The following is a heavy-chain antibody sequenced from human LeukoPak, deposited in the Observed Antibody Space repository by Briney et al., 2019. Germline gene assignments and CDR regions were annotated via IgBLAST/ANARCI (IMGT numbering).Heavy chain of an antibody. J-gene: IGHJ5*01. CDR2: IVATYEGT. Sequence: GGSLRLSCAASGFTFSAYAMMWVRQAPGKGLEWVSSIVATYEGTFYADSVQGRFIISRDNSESTVSLQMNSLRAEDTAVYYCARGKAGGLVDLFDSWGQGTLVTVSS. CDR1: GFTFSAYA. CDR3: ARGKAGGLVDLFDS. D-gene: IGHD3/OR15-3a*01. V-gene: IGHV3-23*01.